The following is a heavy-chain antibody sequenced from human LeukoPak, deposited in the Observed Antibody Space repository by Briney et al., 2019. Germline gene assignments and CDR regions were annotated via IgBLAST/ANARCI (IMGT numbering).Heavy chain of an antibody. Sequence: ASVKVSCKASGYTFTSYGISWVRQAPGQGLEWMGWISAYNGNTNYAQKLQGRVTMTTDTSTSTAYMELRSLRSDDTAVCYCARDGLLSIYYGSGSYPGSFDPWGQGTLVTVSS. D-gene: IGHD3-10*01. J-gene: IGHJ5*02. CDR1: GYTFTSYG. V-gene: IGHV1-18*01. CDR2: ISAYNGNT. CDR3: ARDGLLSIYYGSGSYPGSFDP.